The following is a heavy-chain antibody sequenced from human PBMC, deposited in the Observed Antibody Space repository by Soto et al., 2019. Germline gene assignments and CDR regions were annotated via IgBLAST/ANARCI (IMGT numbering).Heavy chain of an antibody. V-gene: IGHV3-7*01. CDR2: IKQDGSEK. CDR1: GFTFSSYW. CDR3: AREDSYYDFWSGSTFDH. D-gene: IGHD3-3*01. Sequence: EVQVVESGGGLVQPGGSLRLSCAASGFTFSSYWVSWVRQAPGKGLEWVANIKQDGSEKYYVDSVKGRFTISRDNAKNSLYLQTNSLRAEDPAVYYCAREDSYYDFWSGSTFDHCGQGTLVTVSS. J-gene: IGHJ4*02.